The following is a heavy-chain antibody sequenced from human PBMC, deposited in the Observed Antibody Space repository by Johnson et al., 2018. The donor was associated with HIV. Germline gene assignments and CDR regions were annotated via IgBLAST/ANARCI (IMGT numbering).Heavy chain of an antibody. CDR1: GFTFSSYA. V-gene: IGHV3-30*04. J-gene: IGHJ3*02. D-gene: IGHD1-26*01. Sequence: VQLVESGGGVVQPGRSLRLSCAASGFTFSSYAIHWVRQAPGKGLEWVAVISYDGSNKYYADSVKGRFTISRDYSKNTLYLQMNSLRTYNTAVYYCARPPLERIISGSYGAFDIWGQGTMVTVSS. CDR3: ARPPLERIISGSYGAFDI. CDR2: ISYDGSNK.